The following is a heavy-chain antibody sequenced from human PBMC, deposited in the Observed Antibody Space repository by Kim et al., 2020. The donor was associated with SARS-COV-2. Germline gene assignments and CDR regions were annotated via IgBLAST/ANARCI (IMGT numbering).Heavy chain of an antibody. V-gene: IGHV4-39*01. D-gene: IGHD2-8*01. CDR2: VFYSGST. Sequence: SETLSLTCTVSGGSISSSSYYWGWVRQPPGKGLEWIGSVFYSGSTYYNPSLKSRVTISVDTSKNQFALRLRSVTAADTAVYYCASHDRGVFDIWGQGTMVTVSS. CDR3: ASHDRGVFDI. CDR1: GGSISSSSYY. J-gene: IGHJ3*02.